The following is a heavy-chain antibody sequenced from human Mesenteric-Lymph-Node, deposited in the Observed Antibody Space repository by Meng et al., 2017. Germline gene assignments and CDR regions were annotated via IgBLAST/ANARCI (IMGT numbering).Heavy chain of an antibody. CDR2: IYPGDSDT. Sequence: KVSCKGSGYSFTSYWIGWVRQMPGKGLEWMGIIYPGDSDTRYSPSFQGQVTISADKSISTAYLQWSSLKASDTAMYYCARRVGSKQITFGGVFAFDIWGQGTRVTVSS. V-gene: IGHV5-51*01. J-gene: IGHJ3*02. D-gene: IGHD3-16*01. CDR1: GYSFTSYW. CDR3: ARRVGSKQITFGGVFAFDI.